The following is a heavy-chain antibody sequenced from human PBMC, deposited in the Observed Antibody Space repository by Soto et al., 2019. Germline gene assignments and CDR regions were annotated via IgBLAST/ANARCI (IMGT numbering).Heavy chain of an antibody. D-gene: IGHD6-13*01. CDR1: GYSFTSYW. J-gene: IGHJ6*02. V-gene: IGHV5-51*01. Sequence: PGESLKISCKGSGYSFTSYWIGWVRQMPGKGLEWMGIIYPGDSDTRYSPSFQGQVTISADKSISTAYLQWSSLKASDTAMYYCARQEYSNSWYFVYYGMDVWGQGTTVTVSS. CDR2: IYPGDSDT. CDR3: ARQEYSNSWYFVYYGMDV.